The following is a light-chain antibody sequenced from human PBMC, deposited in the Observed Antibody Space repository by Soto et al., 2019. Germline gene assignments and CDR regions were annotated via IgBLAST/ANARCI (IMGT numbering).Light chain of an antibody. CDR1: SSYVGTYNL. Sequence: QSALTQPASVSGSPGQSITISCTGTSSYVGTYNLVSWYQQHPGKAPKLMIYEGSKRPSWVSDRFSGSKSDNTASLTISGLQAEDEADYYCCSSAGTSIVFGGGTKVTVL. J-gene: IGLJ2*01. V-gene: IGLV2-23*01. CDR3: CSSAGTSIV. CDR2: EGS.